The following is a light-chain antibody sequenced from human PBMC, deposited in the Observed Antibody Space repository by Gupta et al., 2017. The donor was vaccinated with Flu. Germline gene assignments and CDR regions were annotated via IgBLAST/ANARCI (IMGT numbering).Light chain of an antibody. CDR1: QSVLYSSNNKNY. J-gene: IGKJ2*01. CDR2: WAS. Sequence: DIVMTQSTDSLTVPLGERATINCKSSQSVLYSSNNKNYLAWYQQKPGQPPKLLIYWASTRESGVPDRFSGSGSGTDFTLTISSLQAEDVAVYYCQQYYSSLYTFGQGTKLEIK. V-gene: IGKV4-1*01. CDR3: QQYYSSLYT.